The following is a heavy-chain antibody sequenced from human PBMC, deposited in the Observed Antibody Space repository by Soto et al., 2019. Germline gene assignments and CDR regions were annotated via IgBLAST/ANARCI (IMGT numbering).Heavy chain of an antibody. D-gene: IGHD2-8*01. Sequence: QLQLQESGPGLVRPSQTLSLTCSVSGVSITRGGYYWGWIHQLPGKGLEWVAYVYSSGRTYYKPAFESRLSILLHSYKNQFSLILKSVTVADTAIYYCARDHNGLNKACDIWGQGEMVTVSS. V-gene: IGHV4-31*03. CDR1: GVSITRGGYY. CDR2: VYSSGRT. J-gene: IGHJ3*02. CDR3: ARDHNGLNKACDI.